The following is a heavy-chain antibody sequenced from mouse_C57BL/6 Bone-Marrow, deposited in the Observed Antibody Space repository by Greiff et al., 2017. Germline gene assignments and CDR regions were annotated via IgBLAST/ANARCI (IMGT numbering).Heavy chain of an antibody. V-gene: IGHV6-3*01. CDR3: TLCYDYLSWYFDV. J-gene: IGHJ1*03. Sequence: EVKVVESGGGLVQPGGSMKLSCVASGFTFSNYWMNWVRQSPEKGLEWVAQIRLKSDNYATHYAESVKGWFTISRDDSKSSVYRQMNNLRAENTGIYYCTLCYDYLSWYFDVWGTGTTVTVSS. CDR1: GFTFSNYW. CDR2: IRLKSDNYAT. D-gene: IGHD2-4*01.